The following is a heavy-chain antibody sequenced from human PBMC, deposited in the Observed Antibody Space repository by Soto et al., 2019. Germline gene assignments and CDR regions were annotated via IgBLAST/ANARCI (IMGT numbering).Heavy chain of an antibody. CDR2: INHSGST. CDR3: ARAEGIAARSFDY. D-gene: IGHD6-6*01. CDR1: GGSFSGYY. J-gene: IGHJ4*02. V-gene: IGHV4-34*01. Sequence: SETLSLTCAVYGGSFSGYYWSWIRQPPGKGLEWIGEINHSGSTNYNPSLKSRVTISVDTSKNQFSLKLSSVTAADTAVYYCARAEGIAARSFDYWGQGTLVTVSS.